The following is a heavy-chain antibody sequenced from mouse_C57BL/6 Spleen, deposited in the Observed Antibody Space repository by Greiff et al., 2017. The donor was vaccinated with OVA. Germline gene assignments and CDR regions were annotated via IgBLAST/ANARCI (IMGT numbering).Heavy chain of an antibody. CDR3: VSEGYDGYAFAY. Sequence: VKLMESGPGLVAPSQSLSITCTVSGFSLTSYGVDWVRQSPGKGLEWLGVIWGVGSTNYNSALKSRLSISKDNSKSQVFLKMNSLQTDDTAMYYCVSEGYDGYAFAYWGQGTLVTVSA. D-gene: IGHD2-3*01. J-gene: IGHJ3*01. CDR2: IWGVGST. CDR1: GFSLTSYG. V-gene: IGHV2-6*01.